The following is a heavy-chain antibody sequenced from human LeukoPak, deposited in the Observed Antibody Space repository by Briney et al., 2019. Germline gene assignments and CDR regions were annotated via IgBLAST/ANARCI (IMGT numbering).Heavy chain of an antibody. D-gene: IGHD6-13*01. V-gene: IGHV3-7*01. J-gene: IGHJ5*01. Sequence: GGSLRLSCAASGFTFSSYWMSWVRQAPGKGLEWVANIKQDGSEKYYVDSVKGRFTISRDNAKNSLYLQMNSLRAEDTAVYYCARAPRYSISWYANFWFDSWGQGTLVTVSS. CDR3: ARAPRYSISWYANFWFDS. CDR1: GFTFSSYW. CDR2: IKQDGSEK.